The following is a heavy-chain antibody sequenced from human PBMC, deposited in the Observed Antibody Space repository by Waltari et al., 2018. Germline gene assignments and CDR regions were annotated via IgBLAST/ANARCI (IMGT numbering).Heavy chain of an antibody. CDR1: GFTFSSYA. CDR3: AKDNRYLGYYDSSGPSYYFDY. J-gene: IGHJ4*02. Sequence: EVQLVESGGGLVQPGGSLRLSCAASGFTFSSYAMSWVRQAPGKGLEWVSAISGSGGSTYYADSGKGRFTISRDNSKNTLYLQMNSLRAEDTAVYYCAKDNRYLGYYDSSGPSYYFDYWGQGTLVTVSS. D-gene: IGHD3-22*01. CDR2: ISGSGGST. V-gene: IGHV3-23*04.